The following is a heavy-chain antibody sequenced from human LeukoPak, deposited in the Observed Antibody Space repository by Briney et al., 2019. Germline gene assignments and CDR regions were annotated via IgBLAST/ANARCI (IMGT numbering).Heavy chain of an antibody. CDR2: INPNSGGT. CDR3: ARDLVPGAFDY. D-gene: IGHD3-10*01. CDR1: GYTFTDYY. V-gene: IGHV1-2*02. Sequence: ASVKVSCKASGYTFTDYYMHWVRQAPGQGLEWMGWINPNSGGTNYAQKLQGRVTMTTDTSTSTAYMELRSLRSDDTAVYYCARDLVPGAFDYWGQGTLVTVSS. J-gene: IGHJ4*02.